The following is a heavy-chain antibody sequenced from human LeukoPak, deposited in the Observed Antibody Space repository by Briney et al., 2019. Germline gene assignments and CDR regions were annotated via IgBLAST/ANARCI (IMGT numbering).Heavy chain of an antibody. CDR3: AREWGRLRDY. Sequence: TGGSLRLSCAASGFTFSSYSMNWVRQAPGKGLEWVSSISSSSSYIYYADSVKGRFTISRDNAKNSLYLQMNSLRAEDTAVYYCAREWGRLRDYWGQGTLVTVSS. D-gene: IGHD3-16*01. CDR2: ISSSSSYI. CDR1: GFTFSSYS. J-gene: IGHJ4*02. V-gene: IGHV3-21*01.